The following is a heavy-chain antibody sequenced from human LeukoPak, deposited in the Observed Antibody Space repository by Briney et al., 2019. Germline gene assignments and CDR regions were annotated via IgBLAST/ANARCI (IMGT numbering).Heavy chain of an antibody. CDR1: GGSISSGGYS. V-gene: IGHV4-30-2*01. D-gene: IGHD4-23*01. Sequence: PSQTLSLTCAVSGGSISSGGYSWSWIRQPPGKGQEWIGYISPSGSTYYNPSLKSRVTISVDRSKNQVSLKLCSVTAADTAVYYCARVYGGNSGWFDPWGQGTLVTVSS. J-gene: IGHJ5*02. CDR3: ARVYGGNSGWFDP. CDR2: ISPSGST.